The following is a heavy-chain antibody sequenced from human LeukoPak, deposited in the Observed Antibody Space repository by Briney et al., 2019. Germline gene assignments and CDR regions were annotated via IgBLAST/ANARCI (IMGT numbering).Heavy chain of an antibody. CDR3: VKDNPLDQ. CDR2: ISGSGGST. CDR1: GFTFSSYN. Sequence: AGGSLRLSCAASGFTFSSYNMNWVRQAPGKGLEWVSTISGSGGSTYSVDSVKGRFTISRDNSKNTLYLHINSLRAEDTAVYYCVKDNPLDQWGQGTLVIVSS. V-gene: IGHV3-23*01. D-gene: IGHD1-14*01. J-gene: IGHJ5*02.